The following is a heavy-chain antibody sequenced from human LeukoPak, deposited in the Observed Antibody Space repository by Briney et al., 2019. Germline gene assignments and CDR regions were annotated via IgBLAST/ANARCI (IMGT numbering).Heavy chain of an antibody. CDR1: GYTFTSYG. Sequence: GASVKVSCKASGYTFTSYGISWVRQAPGQGLEWMGWISVYTGNTNYAQKLQGRVTMTTDTSTSTAYMELRSLRSDDTAVYYCARYITSVNSWLDYKRDNYYYYGMDVWGQGTTVTVPS. D-gene: IGHD6-19*01. V-gene: IGHV1-18*01. CDR3: ARYITSVNSWLDYKRDNYYYYGMDV. CDR2: ISVYTGNT. J-gene: IGHJ6*02.